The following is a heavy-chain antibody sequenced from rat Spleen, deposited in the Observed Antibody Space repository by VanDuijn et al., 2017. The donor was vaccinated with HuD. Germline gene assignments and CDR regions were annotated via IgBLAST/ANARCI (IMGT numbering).Heavy chain of an antibody. V-gene: IGHV5-20*01. D-gene: IGHD4-3*01. J-gene: IGHJ3*01. CDR3: ARQDTSGYSNWFTY. CDR1: GFTFSDYY. CDR2: ISYDGGST. Sequence: EVQLVESDGGLVQPGRSLKLSCAASGFTFSDYYMAWVRQAPTKGLEWVASISYDGGSTYYRDSVKGRFTISRDNAKSSLYLQMNSLRSEDTVTYYCARQDTSGYSNWFTYWGQGTLVTVSS.